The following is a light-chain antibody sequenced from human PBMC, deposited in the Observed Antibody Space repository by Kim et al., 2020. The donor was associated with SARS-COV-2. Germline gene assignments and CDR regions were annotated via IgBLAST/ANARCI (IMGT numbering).Light chain of an antibody. CDR1: QSISSY. V-gene: IGKV1-39*01. Sequence: DIQMTQSPSSLSASVGDRVTITCLASQSISSYLNWYQQKPGKAPKLLIYAASSLQSGVPSSFSGSGSGTDFTLTISSLQPEDFATYYCQQSYSTPFTFGGGTKLEIK. CDR2: AAS. CDR3: QQSYSTPFT. J-gene: IGKJ4*01.